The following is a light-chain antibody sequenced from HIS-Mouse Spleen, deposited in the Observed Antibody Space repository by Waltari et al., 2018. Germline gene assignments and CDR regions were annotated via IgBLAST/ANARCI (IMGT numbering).Light chain of an antibody. CDR3: QQYGSSPPYT. V-gene: IGKV3-20*01. CDR2: GAS. Sequence: EIVLTQSPGTLSLSPGERATLSCRASPIVSSSYLAWYQQQPGQGPRLPIYGASSRATGIPDRFSGSGSGTDFTLTISRLEPVDFAVYYCQQYGSSPPYTFGQGTKLEIK. J-gene: IGKJ2*01. CDR1: PIVSSSY.